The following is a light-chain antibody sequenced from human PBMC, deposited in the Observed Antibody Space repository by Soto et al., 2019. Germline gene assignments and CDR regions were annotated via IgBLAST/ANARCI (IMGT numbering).Light chain of an antibody. J-gene: IGKJ1*01. V-gene: IGKV4-1*01. CDR1: QSVLYSATNKNY. CDR2: WAS. Sequence: DTVMTQSPDSLAVSLGERATINCKSTQSVLYSATNKNYLAWYQQKPGQPPKLLISWASTRESGVPDRFSGSGSVTDFTLTISSLQSEDVAVYYCQQYYSIPPCTFGQGTKVDIK. CDR3: QQYYSIPPCT.